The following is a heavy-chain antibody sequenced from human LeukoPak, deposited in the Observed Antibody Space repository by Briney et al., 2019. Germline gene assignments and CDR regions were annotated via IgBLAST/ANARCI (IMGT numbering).Heavy chain of an antibody. CDR3: ASLRFRFRLRSYDNWFDP. J-gene: IGHJ5*02. D-gene: IGHD5-12*01. CDR2: INDSGST. CDR1: GGSFSGYY. Sequence: SETLSLTCAVYGGSFSGYYWSWIRQPPGKGLEWIGEINDSGSTNYNPSLKSRVTISVDTSKNQFSLKLSSVTAADTAVYYCASLRFRFRLRSYDNWFDPWGQGTLVTVSS. V-gene: IGHV4-34*01.